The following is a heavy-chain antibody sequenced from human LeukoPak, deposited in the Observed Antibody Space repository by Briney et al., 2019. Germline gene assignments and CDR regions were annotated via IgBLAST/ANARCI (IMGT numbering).Heavy chain of an antibody. CDR3: ARAKLRYFDWLLRPGPYFDY. D-gene: IGHD3-9*01. J-gene: IGHJ4*02. CDR2: IYHSGST. Sequence: KPSETLSLTCAVSGYSISSGYYWGWIRQPPGKGLEWIGSIYHSGSTYYNPSLKSRVTISVDTSKNQFSLKLSSVTAADTAVYYCARAKLRYFDWLLRPGPYFDYWGQETLVTVSS. CDR1: GYSISSGYY. V-gene: IGHV4-38-2*01.